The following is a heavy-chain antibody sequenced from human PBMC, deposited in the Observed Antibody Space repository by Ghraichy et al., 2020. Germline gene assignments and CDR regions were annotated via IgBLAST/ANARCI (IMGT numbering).Heavy chain of an antibody. CDR2: ISASGAAT. D-gene: IGHD6-19*01. J-gene: IGHJ4*02. Sequence: GGSLRLSCAVSGFTFSNHAMTWVRQAPGKGLEWVSSISASGAATYYADDVRGRFTISRDNSKNTLNLQMNTLRADDTAVFYCGVHTSGWYTGAVYWGQGTLVTVSS. V-gene: IGHV3-23*01. CDR1: GFTFSNHA. CDR3: GVHTSGWYTGAVY.